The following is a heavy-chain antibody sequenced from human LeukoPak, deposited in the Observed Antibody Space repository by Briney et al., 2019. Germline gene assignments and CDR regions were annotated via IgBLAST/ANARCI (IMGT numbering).Heavy chain of an antibody. J-gene: IGHJ4*02. CDR2: MNPNSGNT. D-gene: IGHD3-22*01. V-gene: IGHV1-8*01. Sequence: ASVKVSCKASGYTFTSYDINWVRQATGQGLEWMGWMNPNSGNTGYAQKFQGRVTMTRNTSISTAYMELSSLRSEDTAVYYCARGRAYYYDSTGLAPDYWGQGTLVTVSS. CDR1: GYTFTSYD. CDR3: ARGRAYYYDSTGLAPDY.